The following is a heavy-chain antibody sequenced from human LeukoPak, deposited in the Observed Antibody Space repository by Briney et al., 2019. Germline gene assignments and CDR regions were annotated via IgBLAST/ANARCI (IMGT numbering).Heavy chain of an antibody. CDR1: GFTFSSYL. J-gene: IGHJ4*02. CDR2: INTDGSSA. CDR3: IRHYDY. V-gene: IGHV3-74*01. Sequence: PGGSLRLSCAASGFTFSSYLMHWVRQAPGKGLVWVSRINTDGSSASYADSVKGRFTISRDNGKNTLFLQMNSLRAEDTAVYYCIRHYDYWGQGTLVTVSS. D-gene: IGHD1-26*01.